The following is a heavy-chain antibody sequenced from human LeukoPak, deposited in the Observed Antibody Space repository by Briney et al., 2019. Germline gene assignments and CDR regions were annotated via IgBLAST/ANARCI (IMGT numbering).Heavy chain of an antibody. D-gene: IGHD3-22*01. CDR2: ISGGGVNT. CDR3: AKTLGYSGYFSP. J-gene: IGHJ5*02. V-gene: IGHV3-23*01. Sequence: GGSLRLSCAASGFTVSNNYMSWVRQAPGKGLEWVSAISGGGVNTYYADSVKGRFTISRDNSKNMLYLQMNSLRAEDTAVYYCAKTLGYSGYFSPWGQGTLVTVSS. CDR1: GFTVSNNY.